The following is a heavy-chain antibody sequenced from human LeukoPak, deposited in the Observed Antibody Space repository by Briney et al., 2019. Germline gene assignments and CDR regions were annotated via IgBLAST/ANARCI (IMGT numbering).Heavy chain of an antibody. CDR1: GFTLSSYG. D-gene: IGHD6-13*01. Sequence: GGSLRLPCAASGFTLSSYGMHWVRQAPGKGLEWVAFIRYDGSNKYYADSVKGRFTISRDNSKNTLYLQMNSLRAEDTAVYYCAKGGRSSWYPNFDYWGQGTLVTVSS. J-gene: IGHJ4*02. CDR3: AKGGRSSWYPNFDY. V-gene: IGHV3-30*02. CDR2: IRYDGSNK.